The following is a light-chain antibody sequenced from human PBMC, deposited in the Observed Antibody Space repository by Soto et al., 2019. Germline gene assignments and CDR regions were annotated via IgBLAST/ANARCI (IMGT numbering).Light chain of an antibody. CDR3: QQYGSAPSMYS. J-gene: IGKJ2*03. CDR1: QSVSSSY. CDR2: GAS. V-gene: IGKV3-20*01. Sequence: ESVLTQSPGTLSLSPGERATLSCRASQSVSSSYLAWYQQKPGQAPRLLIYGASSRSTGIPDRFSGSGSGTDFILTITRLEPEDFAVYYCQQYGSAPSMYSFGQGTKLEI.